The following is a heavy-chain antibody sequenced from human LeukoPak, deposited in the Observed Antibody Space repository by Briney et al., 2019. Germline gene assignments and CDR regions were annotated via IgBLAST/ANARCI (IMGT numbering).Heavy chain of an antibody. Sequence: SVKVSCKASGGTFSTYPISWVRQAPGQGLEWMGGIIPIFGTANYAQKFQGRVTITADESTSTAYMELSSLRSEDTAVYYCAGFERDFWSGYYRGEDVWGQGTTVTVSS. CDR2: IIPIFGTA. V-gene: IGHV1-69*13. CDR1: GGTFSTYP. J-gene: IGHJ6*02. CDR3: AGFERDFWSGYYRGEDV. D-gene: IGHD3-3*01.